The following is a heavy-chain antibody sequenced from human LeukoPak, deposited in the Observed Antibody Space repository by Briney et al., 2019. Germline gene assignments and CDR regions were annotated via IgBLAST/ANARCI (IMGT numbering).Heavy chain of an antibody. CDR1: GFTFSSYS. V-gene: IGHV3-21*01. J-gene: IGHJ4*02. Sequence: GGSLRLSCAASGFTFSSYSMNWVRQAPGKGLEWVSSISSSSSYIYYADSVKGRFTISRDSAKNSLYLQMNSLRAEDTAVYYCAREDSSGWYRDLDYWGQGTLVTVSS. CDR2: ISSSSSYI. D-gene: IGHD6-19*01. CDR3: AREDSSGWYRDLDY.